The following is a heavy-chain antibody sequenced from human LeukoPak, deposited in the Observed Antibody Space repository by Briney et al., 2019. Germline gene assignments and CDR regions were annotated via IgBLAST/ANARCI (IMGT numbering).Heavy chain of an antibody. V-gene: IGHV4-59*01. Sequence: SETLSLTCTASGFSISSYYWSWLRQPPGKGLEWIGYIYYSGSTNYNPSLKSRVTISVDTSKNQFSLKLSSVTAADTAVYYCARVGWELPYYFDYWGQGTLVTVSS. J-gene: IGHJ4*02. CDR1: GFSISSYY. CDR3: ARVGWELPYYFDY. CDR2: IYYSGST. D-gene: IGHD1-26*01.